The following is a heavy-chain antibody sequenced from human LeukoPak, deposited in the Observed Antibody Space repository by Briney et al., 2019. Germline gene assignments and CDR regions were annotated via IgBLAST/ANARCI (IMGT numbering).Heavy chain of an antibody. Sequence: GGSLRLSCAASGFTFSSYSMNWVRQAPGKGLEWVSSISSSSYIYYADSVKGRFTISRDNAKNSLYLQMNSLRAEDTAVYYCAGGHYGDYNDYWGQGTLVTVSS. D-gene: IGHD4-17*01. J-gene: IGHJ4*02. CDR1: GFTFSSYS. CDR2: ISSSSYI. V-gene: IGHV3-21*01. CDR3: AGGHYGDYNDY.